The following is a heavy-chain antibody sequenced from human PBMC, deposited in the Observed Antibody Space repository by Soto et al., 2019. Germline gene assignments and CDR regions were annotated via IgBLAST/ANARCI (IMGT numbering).Heavy chain of an antibody. CDR1: GGSINNYY. V-gene: IGHV4-59*01. D-gene: IGHD6-19*01. J-gene: IGHJ4*02. CDR3: ARQSSGWYEFDC. Sequence: SETLSLTWTVSGGSINNYYWSWIRQPPGKGLEWIGYIYYSGSTNYNPSLKSRVTISVDTSKNQFSLKLSSVTAADTAVYYCARQSSGWYEFDCWGQGTLVTVSS. CDR2: IYYSGST.